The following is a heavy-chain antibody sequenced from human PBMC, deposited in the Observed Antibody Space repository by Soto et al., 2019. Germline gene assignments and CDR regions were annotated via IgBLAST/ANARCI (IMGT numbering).Heavy chain of an antibody. Sequence: GESLKIPCKGSGYSFTSYWIGWVRQMPGKGLEWMGIIYPGDSDTRYSPSFHGQVTISSDKSISTAYLQWSSLKASDTAMYYCAGYYMGSCSYYYFDYWGQGTLVTVSS. D-gene: IGHD3-10*01. CDR1: GYSFTSYW. CDR3: AGYYMGSCSYYYFDY. J-gene: IGHJ4*02. V-gene: IGHV5-51*01. CDR2: IYPGDSDT.